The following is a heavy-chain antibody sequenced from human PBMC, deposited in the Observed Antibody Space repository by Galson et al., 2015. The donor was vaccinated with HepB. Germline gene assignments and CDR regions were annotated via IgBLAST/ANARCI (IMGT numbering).Heavy chain of an antibody. J-gene: IGHJ4*02. V-gene: IGHV3-30*18. CDR2: ISYDGSNK. Sequence: SLRLSCAASGFTFSSYGMHWVRQAPGKGLEWVAVISYDGSNKYYADSVKGRFTISRDNSKNTLYLQMNSLRAEDTAVYYCAKDTQWLPTYYYDSSGYVPGYWGQGTLVTVSS. CDR3: AKDTQWLPTYYYDSSGYVPGY. D-gene: IGHD3-22*01. CDR1: GFTFSSYG.